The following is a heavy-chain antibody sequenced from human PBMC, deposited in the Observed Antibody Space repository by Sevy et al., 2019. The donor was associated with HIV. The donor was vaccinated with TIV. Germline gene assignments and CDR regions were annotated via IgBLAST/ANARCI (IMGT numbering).Heavy chain of an antibody. Sequence: GGSLRLSCAASGVSLNTYSMNWVRQAPGKGLEWVSSISVIIGYIFYSDSGKGRFTNSGDNATNSLYLQMNSLIAEDTTVYYCATGAGSGWQKYFEQWGQGTLVTVSS. CDR1: GVSLNTYS. D-gene: IGHD6-19*01. J-gene: IGHJ1*01. CDR2: ISVIIGYI. V-gene: IGHV3-21*06. CDR3: ATGAGSGWQKYFEQ.